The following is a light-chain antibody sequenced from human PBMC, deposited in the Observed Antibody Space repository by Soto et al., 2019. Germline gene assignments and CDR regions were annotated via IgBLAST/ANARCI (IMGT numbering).Light chain of an antibody. CDR3: CLYIGATTYV. V-gene: IGLV3-1*01. CDR1: KLGDKY. CDR2: QDS. Sequence: SYELTQPPSVSVSPGQTASITCSGDKLGDKYACWYQQKPGQSPVLVIYQDSKRPSGIPERFSGSNSGNTATLTISGTQAMDEADYYCCLYIGATTYVFGTGTKVTVL. J-gene: IGLJ1*01.